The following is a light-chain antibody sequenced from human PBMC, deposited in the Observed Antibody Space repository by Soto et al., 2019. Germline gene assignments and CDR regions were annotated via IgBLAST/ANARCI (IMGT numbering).Light chain of an antibody. Sequence: QVYQAPAALSASVGDRVTITCRASQSISSYLNWYQQKPGKAPKLLIYAASSLQSGVPSRFSGSGSGTDFTLTISSLEPEDFAVYYCQQDTNWPLTFGGGTKVDIK. CDR3: QQDTNWPLT. CDR1: QSISSY. CDR2: AAS. J-gene: IGKJ4*01. V-gene: IGKV1-39*01.